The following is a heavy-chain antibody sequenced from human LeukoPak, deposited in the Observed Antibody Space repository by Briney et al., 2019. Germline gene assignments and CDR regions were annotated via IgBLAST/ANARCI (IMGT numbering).Heavy chain of an antibody. CDR3: ARDLREWAPASDYYYMDV. J-gene: IGHJ6*03. V-gene: IGHV4-30-4*08. CDR2: IYYSGST. CDR1: GGSISSGDYY. D-gene: IGHD1-26*01. Sequence: SQTLSLTCTVSGGSISSGDYYWSWIRQPPGKGLEWIGYIYYSGSTYYNPSLKSRVTISVDTSKNQFSLKLSSVTAADTAVYYCARDLREWAPASDYYYMDVWGKGTTVTVSS.